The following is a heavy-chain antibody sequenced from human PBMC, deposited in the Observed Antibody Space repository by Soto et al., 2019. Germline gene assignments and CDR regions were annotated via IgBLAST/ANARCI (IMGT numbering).Heavy chain of an antibody. D-gene: IGHD3-22*01. Sequence: GEGLTISCKGSGEILSPYCIGGWRHLPEKGLEWMGIIYPGDSDTRYSPSFQGQVTISADKSISTAYLQWSRLKASDTDMYYCARQKFDDRSGYLAYSAQGTLVTVS. CDR2: IYPGDSDT. CDR3: ARQKFDDRSGYLAY. CDR1: GEILSPYC. J-gene: IGHJ4*02. V-gene: IGHV5-51*01.